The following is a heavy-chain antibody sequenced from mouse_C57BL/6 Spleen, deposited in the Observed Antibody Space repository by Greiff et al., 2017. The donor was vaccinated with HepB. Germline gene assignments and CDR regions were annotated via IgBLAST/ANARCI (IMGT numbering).Heavy chain of an antibody. CDR3: ARPYGRAMDY. CDR2: ISSGSSTI. J-gene: IGHJ4*01. Sequence: EVHLVESGGGLVKPGGSLKLSCAASGFTFSDYGMHWVRKAPEKGLEWVAYISSGSSTIYYADTVKGRFTISRDNAKNTLFLQMTSLRSEDTAMYYCARPYGRAMDYWGQGTSVTVSS. CDR1: GFTFSDYG. V-gene: IGHV5-17*01. D-gene: IGHD1-1*01.